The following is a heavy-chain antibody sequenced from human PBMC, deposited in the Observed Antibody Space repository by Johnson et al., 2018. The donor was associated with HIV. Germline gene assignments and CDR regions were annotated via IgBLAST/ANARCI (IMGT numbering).Heavy chain of an antibody. CDR2: IRSKANSYAT. CDR3: AKSQDRSAYDYDFDI. J-gene: IGHJ3*02. CDR1: GFTFSSYW. V-gene: IGHV3-73*01. Sequence: VQLLESGGGLVQPGGSLRLSCAASGFTFSSYWMSWVRQAPGKGLEWISGIRSKANSYATAYAASVKGRFTISRDNSKNTLYLQMSSLRAEDTAVYYCAKSQDRSAYDYDFDIWGQGTMVTVSS. D-gene: IGHD3-22*01.